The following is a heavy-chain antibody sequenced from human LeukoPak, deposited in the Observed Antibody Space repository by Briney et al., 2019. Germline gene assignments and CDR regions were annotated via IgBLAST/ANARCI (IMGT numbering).Heavy chain of an antibody. D-gene: IGHD6-19*01. CDR1: GFTFDDYA. Sequence: PGRSLRLSCAASGFTFDDYAMHWVRQAPGKGLEWVSGISWNSGSIGYADSVKGRFTISRDNAKNSLYLQMNSLRAEDTALYYCAKDSSGWPYYFDYWGQGTLVTVSS. CDR3: AKDSSGWPYYFDY. V-gene: IGHV3-9*01. CDR2: ISWNSGSI. J-gene: IGHJ4*02.